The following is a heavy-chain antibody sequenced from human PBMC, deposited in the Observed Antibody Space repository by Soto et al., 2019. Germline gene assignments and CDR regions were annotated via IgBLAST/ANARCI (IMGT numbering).Heavy chain of an antibody. J-gene: IGHJ4*02. V-gene: IGHV3-7*03. CDR3: TTLSSTWPTGGDY. CDR2: IKQDGSEQ. CDR1: GFIFSNHW. Sequence: VGSVRLSCVASGFIFSNHWMSWVRQAPGKGLEWVANIKQDGSEQYYVDPVKGRFTISRDNAKNSLYLQMNSLRADDTAVYYCTTLSSTWPTGGDYWGQGTLVTVSS. D-gene: IGHD6-13*01.